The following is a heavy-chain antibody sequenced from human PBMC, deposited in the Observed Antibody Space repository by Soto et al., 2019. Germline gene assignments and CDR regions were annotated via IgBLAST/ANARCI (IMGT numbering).Heavy chain of an antibody. CDR1: GYSFTSYW. J-gene: IGHJ6*02. V-gene: IGHV5-10-1*01. Sequence: GESLKISCKGSGYSFTSYWISWVRQIPGKGLEWMGRIDPSDSYTNYSPSFQGHVTISADKSISTAYLQWSSLKASDTAMYYCARHVTTLGYYYYGMDVWGQGTTVTVSS. CDR3: ARHVTTLGYYYYGMDV. D-gene: IGHD3-16*01. CDR2: IDPSDSYT.